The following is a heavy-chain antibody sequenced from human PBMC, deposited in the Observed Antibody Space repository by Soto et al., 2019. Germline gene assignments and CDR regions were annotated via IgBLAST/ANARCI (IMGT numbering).Heavy chain of an antibody. V-gene: IGHV3-33*08. Sequence: GRPRRVCCAVAGVTISSYGMHWVSKDPGKGLEWVAVIWYDGSNKYYADSVKGRFTISRDNSKNTLYLQMNSLRAEDTAVYYCARDGGSRLLAYWGQGTLVTVSS. J-gene: IGHJ4*02. CDR3: ARDGGSRLLAY. CDR1: GVTISSYG. CDR2: IWYDGSNK. D-gene: IGHD3-10*01.